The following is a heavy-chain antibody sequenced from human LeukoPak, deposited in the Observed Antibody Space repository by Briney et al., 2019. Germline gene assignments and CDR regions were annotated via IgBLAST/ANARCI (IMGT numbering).Heavy chain of an antibody. CDR1: GGSISSYY. V-gene: IGHV4-59*08. J-gene: IGHJ3*02. D-gene: IGHD6-13*01. CDR2: IYYSGST. Sequence: SETLSLTCTVSGGSISSYYWSWIRQPPGKGLEWIGYIYYSGSTNYNPSLESRVTISVDTSKNQFSLKLSSVTAADTAVYYCARPMRRYSSSWYAFDIWGQGTMVTVSS. CDR3: ARPMRRYSSSWYAFDI.